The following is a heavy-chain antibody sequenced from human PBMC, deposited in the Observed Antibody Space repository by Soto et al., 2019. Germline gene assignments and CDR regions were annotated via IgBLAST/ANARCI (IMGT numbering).Heavy chain of an antibody. CDR2: ISPYSGST. V-gene: IGHV1-18*01. CDR1: GYIFVNYG. Sequence: QVQLVQSGDEVRKPGSSVKVSCKASGYIFVNYGIAWVRQAPGQGLEWMGWISPYSGSTHYASMVQGRLTMTTDTSTTTAYMDLGSLTSDDTAVYCCAMVDNYVTPTPQDVWGQGTTVTVSS. D-gene: IGHD3-16*01. J-gene: IGHJ6*02. CDR3: AMVDNYVTPTPQDV.